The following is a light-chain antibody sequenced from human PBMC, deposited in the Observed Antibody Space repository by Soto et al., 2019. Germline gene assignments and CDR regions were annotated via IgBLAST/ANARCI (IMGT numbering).Light chain of an antibody. CDR3: PQYSFWPKT. CDR1: QSVSSN. Sequence: EVVMTQSPATLSVSPGERATLSCRASQSVSSNLAWYQQKAGQSPKLLIYGASTRATASPARFSGSGSGTEFTLTISSLQSEDLAVYYCPQYSFWPKTFGQGTKV. J-gene: IGKJ1*01. CDR2: GAS. V-gene: IGKV3-15*01.